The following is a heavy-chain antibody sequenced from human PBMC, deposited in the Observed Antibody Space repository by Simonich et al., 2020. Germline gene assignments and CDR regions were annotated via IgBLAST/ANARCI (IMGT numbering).Heavy chain of an antibody. D-gene: IGHD2-2*01. V-gene: IGHV1-2*06. CDR2: ANPNRGGT. CDR1: GYTFTGYY. CDR3: ARDTFLGYCSSTSCYDAFDI. J-gene: IGHJ3*02. Sequence: QVQLVQSGAEVKKPGASVKVSCKASGYTFTGYYMHWVRQAPGQGLEWMGRANPNRGGTNYAQKVQGRVTMTRDTSISTAYMELSRLRSDDTAVYYCARDTFLGYCSSTSCYDAFDIWGQGTMVTVSS.